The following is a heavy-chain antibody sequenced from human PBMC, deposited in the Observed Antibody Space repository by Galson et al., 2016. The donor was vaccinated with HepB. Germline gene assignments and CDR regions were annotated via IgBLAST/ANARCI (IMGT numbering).Heavy chain of an antibody. Sequence: SLRLSCAVSGLTFSGSAMHWVRQASGKGLEWVGHIRSKANNYATAYAASVKGRFTISRDDSKNTAYLQMNSLKTEATAVYYCTRTLDPGYSSSRYFWFDPWGQGTLVTVSS. V-gene: IGHV3-73*01. CDR3: TRTLDPGYSSSRYFWFDP. J-gene: IGHJ5*02. CDR1: GLTFSGSA. CDR2: IRSKANNYAT. D-gene: IGHD6-13*01.